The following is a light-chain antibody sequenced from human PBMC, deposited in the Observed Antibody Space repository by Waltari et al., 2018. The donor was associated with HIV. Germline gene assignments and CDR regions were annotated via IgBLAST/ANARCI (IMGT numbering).Light chain of an antibody. CDR1: DREIGFSNF. Sequence: QSVLTQPASVSGSPGQSISISCTGTDREIGFSNFVSCYQHLPGKAPRLIIYRGTARASGISSRFSASKSGNTASLSISGLQLEDEGDYYCTSYSYSHHFAFGGGTTLTVL. J-gene: IGLJ3*02. V-gene: IGLV2-14*01. CDR2: RGT. CDR3: TSYSYSHHFA.